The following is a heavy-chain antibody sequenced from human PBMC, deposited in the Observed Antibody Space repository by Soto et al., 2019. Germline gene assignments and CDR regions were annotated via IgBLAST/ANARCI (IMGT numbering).Heavy chain of an antibody. Sequence: ASVKVSCKASGYTFTSYYMHWVRQAPGQGLEWMGIINPSGGSTSYAQKIQGRVTMTRDTSTSTAYMEMSSLRSEDTAVYYCAREISPPSPQVPAAMVGYYMDVWGKGTTVTVSS. J-gene: IGHJ6*03. CDR3: AREISPPSPQVPAAMVGYYMDV. CDR1: GYTFTSYY. D-gene: IGHD2-2*01. CDR2: INPSGGST. V-gene: IGHV1-46*01.